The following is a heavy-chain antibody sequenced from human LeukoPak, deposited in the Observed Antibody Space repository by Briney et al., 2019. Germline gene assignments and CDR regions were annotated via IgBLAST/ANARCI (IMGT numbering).Heavy chain of an antibody. CDR3: AKNGQSGFSFDP. CDR2: IYYSGST. Sequence: SETLSLTCTVSGGSISSSSYYWGWIRQPPGTGLEWIGSIYYSGSTYYNPSLKSRVTISADTSKNQFSLKLSSVTAADTAVYHCAKNGQSGFSFDPWGQGTLVTVSS. J-gene: IGHJ5*02. V-gene: IGHV4-39*07. D-gene: IGHD1-26*01. CDR1: GGSISSSSYY.